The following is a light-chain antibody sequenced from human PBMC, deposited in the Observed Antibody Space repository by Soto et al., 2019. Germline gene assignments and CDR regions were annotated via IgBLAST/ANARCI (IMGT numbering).Light chain of an antibody. CDR1: QNIRTW. CDR3: QQYKSYYHRT. CDR2: AAS. J-gene: IGKJ4*01. V-gene: IGKV1-5*01. Sequence: QRTPSPATLPASVGATASFTGRARQNIRTWFAWSRQRPGRAPALLIYAASGSHTGGASRFSCSGSGTGLTLTITSLHLEDFASYSCQQYKSYYHRTFGGGTKVDIK.